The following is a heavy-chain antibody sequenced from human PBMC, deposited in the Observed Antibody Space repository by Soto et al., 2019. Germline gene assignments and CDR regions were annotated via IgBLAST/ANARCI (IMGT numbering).Heavy chain of an antibody. CDR1: GFTFSSYA. V-gene: IGHV3-23*01. CDR2: ISGSGGST. D-gene: IGHD3-22*01. CDR3: AKDQATYYDSSGHPPDLFFDV. Sequence: GGSLGLSCAASGFTFSSYAMSWVRQAPGKGLEWVSAISGSGGSTYYADSVKGRFTISRDNSKNTLYLQMNSLRAEDTAVYYYAKDQATYYDSSGHPPDLFFDVRGPGPLVTVA. J-gene: IGHJ4*02.